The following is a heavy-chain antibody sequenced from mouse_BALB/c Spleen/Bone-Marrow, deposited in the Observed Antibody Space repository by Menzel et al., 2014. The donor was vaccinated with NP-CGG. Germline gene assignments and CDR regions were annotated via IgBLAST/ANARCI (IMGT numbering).Heavy chain of an antibody. CDR3: SKDGGYDYSYYFDY. Sequence: EVKLVESGGGLVKPGGSLKLSCAASGFTFSSYSMSWVRQTPEKRLEWVATISSGGHDTYYPDSVKGRFTISRDNVKNTLYLQMSSLESEDTAVYYCSKDGGYDYSYYFDYWGQGTTLTVSS. J-gene: IGHJ2*01. CDR1: GFTFSSYS. D-gene: IGHD2-4*01. CDR2: ISSGGHDT. V-gene: IGHV5-6-4*01.